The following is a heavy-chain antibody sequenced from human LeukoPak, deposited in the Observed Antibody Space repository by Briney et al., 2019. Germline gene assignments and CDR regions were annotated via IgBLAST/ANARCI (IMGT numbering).Heavy chain of an antibody. CDR1: GYRFTSYW. J-gene: IGHJ5*02. D-gene: IGHD3-10*01. Sequence: GESLKISCKGSGYRFTSYWIGWVRQMPGKGLEWMGIIYPGDSDTRYSPSLQGQVTISADKSIGTAYLQWSSLKASDTAMYYCARLFYGSGKNNWFDPWGQGTQVTVSS. CDR3: ARLFYGSGKNNWFDP. CDR2: IYPGDSDT. V-gene: IGHV5-51*01.